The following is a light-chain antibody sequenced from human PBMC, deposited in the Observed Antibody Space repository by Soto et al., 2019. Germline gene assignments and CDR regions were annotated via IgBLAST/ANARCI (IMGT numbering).Light chain of an antibody. CDR2: SAS. V-gene: IGKV1-9*01. Sequence: DIQMTQSPSSLSASVGDRVTITCRASQSIVTYLNWYLQKPGKAPKLLIHSASTLHSGVPLRFSGSGSGTEFSLTISGLQPEDFATYYCQQLNSYPPWTFGQGTKVDIK. CDR3: QQLNSYPPWT. J-gene: IGKJ1*01. CDR1: QSIVTY.